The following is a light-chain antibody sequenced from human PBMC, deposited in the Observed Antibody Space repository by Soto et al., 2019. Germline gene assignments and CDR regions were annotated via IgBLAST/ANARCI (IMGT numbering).Light chain of an antibody. J-gene: IGKJ1*01. CDR2: NAS. V-gene: IGKV1-5*03. CDR1: QSISSW. CDR3: QKYTLFST. Sequence: DIQMTQSPSTLSASVGDRVTITCRASQSISSWLAWYQQKPGKAPTLLIYNASSLESGVPSRFSGSGSGTEFTLIISSLQPDIFATYSHQKYTLFSTFGQGTKV.